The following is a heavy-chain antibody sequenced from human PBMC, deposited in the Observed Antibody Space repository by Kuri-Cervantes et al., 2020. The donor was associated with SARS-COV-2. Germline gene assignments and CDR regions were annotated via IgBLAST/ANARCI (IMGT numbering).Heavy chain of an antibody. CDR3: ARGGLPITMGDGAFDI. J-gene: IGHJ3*02. CDR2: ISYDGSNK. D-gene: IGHD3-10*01. V-gene: IGHV3-30*03. Sequence: GGSLRLSCAASGFTFSSYGMHWVRQAPGKGLEWVAVISYDGSNKYYADSVKGRFTISRDNSKNTLYLQMNSLRAEDTAVYYCARGGLPITMGDGAFDIWGQGTRVTRSS. CDR1: GFTFSSYG.